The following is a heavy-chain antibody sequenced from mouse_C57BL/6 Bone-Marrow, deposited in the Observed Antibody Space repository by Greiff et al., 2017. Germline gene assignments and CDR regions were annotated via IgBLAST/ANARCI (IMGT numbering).Heavy chain of an antibody. D-gene: IGHD1-1*01. CDR1: GYAFSSSW. CDR3: ARGGSSSSYWYFDV. V-gene: IGHV1-82*01. CDR2: IYPGDGDT. Sequence: VQLVESGPELVKPGASVKISCKASGYAFSSSWMNWVKQRPGKGLEWIGRIYPGDGDTNYNGKFKGKATLTADKSSSTAYMQLSSLTSEDSAVYVCARGGSSSSYWYFDVWGTGTTVTVAS. J-gene: IGHJ1*03.